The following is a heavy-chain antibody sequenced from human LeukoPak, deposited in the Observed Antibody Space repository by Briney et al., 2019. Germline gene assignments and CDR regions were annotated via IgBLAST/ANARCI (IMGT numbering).Heavy chain of an antibody. CDR1: GFSVSNNY. CDR2: IYVGGNT. Sequence: HPGGSLRLSCAASGFSVSNNYMSWVRQAAGKGPEWVSVIYVGGNTCYADSAKDRFTISRDISENTLSLQMNSLRAEDTAVYYCARERGSKCFDYWGQGTLVTVSS. CDR3: ARERGSKCFDY. V-gene: IGHV3-66*01. D-gene: IGHD3-10*01. J-gene: IGHJ4*02.